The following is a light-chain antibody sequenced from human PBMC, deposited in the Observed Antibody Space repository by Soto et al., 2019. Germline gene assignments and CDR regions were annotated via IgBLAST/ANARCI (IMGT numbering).Light chain of an antibody. CDR1: SSDVGSRNL. V-gene: IGLV2-23*01. J-gene: IGLJ1*01. Sequence: ALTQPASVSGSPGQSITISCTGTSSDVGSRNLVSWYQQYPGKAPKLIIFEASKRPSGVSNRFSGSKSGSTASLTISGLQAEDEADYYCCSHAGSSNYVFGTGTKLTVL. CDR2: EAS. CDR3: CSHAGSSNYV.